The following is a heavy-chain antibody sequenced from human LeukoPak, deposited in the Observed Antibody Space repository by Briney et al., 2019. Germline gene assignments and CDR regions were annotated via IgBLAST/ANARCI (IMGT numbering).Heavy chain of an antibody. J-gene: IGHJ4*02. CDR3: AREGSSGYYYLFDY. CDR1: GGSISSYY. Sequence: SETLSLTCTVSGGSISSYYWSWIRQPPGKGLEWIGYIYYSGSTNYNPSLKSRVTISVDTSKNQFSLKLSSVTAADTAVYYCAREGSSGYYYLFDYWGQGTLVTVSS. D-gene: IGHD3-22*01. CDR2: IYYSGST. V-gene: IGHV4-59*01.